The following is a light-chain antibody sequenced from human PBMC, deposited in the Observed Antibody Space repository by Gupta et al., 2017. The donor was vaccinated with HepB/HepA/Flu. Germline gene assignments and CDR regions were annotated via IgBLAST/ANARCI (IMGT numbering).Light chain of an antibody. J-gene: IGKJ1*01. V-gene: IGKV1-5*03. CDR1: QSISSW. CDR2: KAS. Sequence: DIQMTQSPSTLSASVGDRVTITCRASQSISSWLAWYQQKPGKAPKVLIYKASSLESGVPSRFSGSGSGTEFTLTISSLQPDDFATYYCQQYNSYRTCGQGTKVEIK. CDR3: QQYNSYRT.